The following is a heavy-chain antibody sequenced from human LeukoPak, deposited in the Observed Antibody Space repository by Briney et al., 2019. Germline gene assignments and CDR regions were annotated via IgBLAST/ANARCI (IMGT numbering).Heavy chain of an antibody. CDR2: ISSSSSYI. Sequence: TGGSLRLSCVASEFTFSSYNMNWVRQAPGKGLEWVSSISSSSSYIYYADAVKGRFTISRDNAKNSLYLQMNSLRAEDTAVYYCAKAKHQAFHAFDIWGQGTMVTVSS. J-gene: IGHJ3*02. V-gene: IGHV3-21*01. CDR3: AKAKHQAFHAFDI. D-gene: IGHD2-21*01. CDR1: EFTFSSYN.